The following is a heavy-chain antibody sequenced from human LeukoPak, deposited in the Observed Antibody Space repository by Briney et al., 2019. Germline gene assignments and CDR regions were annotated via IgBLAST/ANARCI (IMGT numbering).Heavy chain of an antibody. CDR3: ARGTMVRGVIILTPFDY. D-gene: IGHD3-10*01. J-gene: IGHJ4*02. V-gene: IGHV4-39*01. Sequence: PSETLSLTCTVSGGSISSSSYYWGWIRQPPGKGLEWIGSIYYSGSTYYNLSLKSRVTMSVDTSKNQFSLKLSSVTAADTAVYYCARGTMVRGVIILTPFDYWGQGTLVTVSS. CDR2: IYYSGST. CDR1: GGSISSSSYY.